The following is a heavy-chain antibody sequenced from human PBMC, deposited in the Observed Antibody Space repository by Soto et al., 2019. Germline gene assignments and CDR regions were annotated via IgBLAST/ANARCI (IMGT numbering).Heavy chain of an antibody. Sequence: EVQLVESGGGLVQPGGSLKLSCAASGFTFSGSAMHWVRQASGKGLEWVGRIRSKANSYATADAASVNGRFTISRDDSKNMAYLQMNSLKTEDTAVYYCTRLEDTAMDYYFYGMDVWGQGTTVTVSS. CDR1: GFTFSGSA. CDR3: TRLEDTAMDYYFYGMDV. V-gene: IGHV3-73*02. CDR2: IRSKANSYAT. J-gene: IGHJ6*02. D-gene: IGHD5-18*01.